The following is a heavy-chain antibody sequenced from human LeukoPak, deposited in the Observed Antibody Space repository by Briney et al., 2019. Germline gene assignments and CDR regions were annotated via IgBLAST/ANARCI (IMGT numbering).Heavy chain of an antibody. D-gene: IGHD5-24*01. CDR2: ISAYNGNT. Sequence: GASVKVSCKASGYTFTSYGISWVRQAPGQGLEWMGWISAYNGNTNYAQKLQGRVTMTTDTSTSTAYMELRSLRSDDTAVYYCARDIGDGYPYYYYYMDVWGKGTTVTVSS. CDR1: GYTFTSYG. J-gene: IGHJ6*03. CDR3: ARDIGDGYPYYYYYMDV. V-gene: IGHV1-18*01.